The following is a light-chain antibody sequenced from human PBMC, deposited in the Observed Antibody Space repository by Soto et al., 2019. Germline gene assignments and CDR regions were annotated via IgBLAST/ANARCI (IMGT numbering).Light chain of an antibody. CDR1: QIISHY. V-gene: IGKV1-5*01. Sequence: DIQMTQSPSTLSASAGDRVTITCRASQIISHYLAWYQQKPGKAPKLLIFDASSLETGVPSRFSGSGSGTEFTLTISSLQPDDFATYYCQHYNSNPPWTFGQGTKVEIK. CDR2: DAS. CDR3: QHYNSNPPWT. J-gene: IGKJ1*01.